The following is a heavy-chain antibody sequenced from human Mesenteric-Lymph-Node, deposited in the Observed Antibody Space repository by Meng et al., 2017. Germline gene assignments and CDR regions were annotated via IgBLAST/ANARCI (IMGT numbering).Heavy chain of an antibody. V-gene: IGHV4-4*02. CDR2: IYHSGST. CDR3: ASGRKYCSSTSCYGQFDY. J-gene: IGHJ4*02. Sequence: QVHLRRSGHGLVKPSGTRSLTCSVSGGSISSSNWWSWVRQPPGKGLEWIGEIYHSGSTNYNPSLKSRVTISVDKSKNQFSLKLSSVTAADTAVYYCASGRKYCSSTSCYGQFDYWGQGTLVTVSS. D-gene: IGHD2-2*01. CDR1: GGSISSSNW.